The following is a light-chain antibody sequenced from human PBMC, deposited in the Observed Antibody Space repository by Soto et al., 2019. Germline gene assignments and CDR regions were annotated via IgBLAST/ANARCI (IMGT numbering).Light chain of an antibody. CDR2: DAS. J-gene: IGKJ4*01. Sequence: EIVLTQSPATLSLSPGERATLSCRASQSVSSYLLWYQQKPGQAPRLLIYDASNRATGIPARFSGSGSGTDFTLTISSLEPEDFAVYYCQQRSNWPLTFGGGTKVDI. CDR3: QQRSNWPLT. CDR1: QSVSSY. V-gene: IGKV3-11*01.